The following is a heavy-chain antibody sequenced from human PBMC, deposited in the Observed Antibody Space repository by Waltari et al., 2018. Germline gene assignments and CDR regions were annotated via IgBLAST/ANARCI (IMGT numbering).Heavy chain of an antibody. CDR1: GGSISSSSYY. Sequence: QLQLQESGPGLVKPSETLSLTCTVSGGSISSSSYYWGWIRQPPGKGREWIGSIYYSGSTYYNPSLKCRVTISVDTSKNQFSLRLSSVTAADTAVYYCASCAGGASGAFDICGQGTMVTVSS. V-gene: IGHV4-39*07. J-gene: IGHJ3*02. CDR2: IYYSGST. CDR3: ASCAGGASGAFDI. D-gene: IGHD1-26*01.